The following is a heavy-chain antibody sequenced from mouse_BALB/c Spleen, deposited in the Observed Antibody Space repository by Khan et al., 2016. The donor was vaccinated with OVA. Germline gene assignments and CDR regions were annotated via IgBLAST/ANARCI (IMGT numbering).Heavy chain of an antibody. D-gene: IGHD1-1*01. CDR2: INPHIGET. J-gene: IGHJ2*01. V-gene: IGHV1-20*02. CDR3: AKKYGSDFDY. CDR1: GFSFNGYF. Sequence: EVQLQQSGPELVKPGASVKISCKASGFSFNGYFMNWVMQSHGQSLEWIGRINPHIGETFYNQKFKGKATLTVDESSSTAHMELRSLASEDTAVYYCAKKYGSDFDYWGQGTTLTVSS.